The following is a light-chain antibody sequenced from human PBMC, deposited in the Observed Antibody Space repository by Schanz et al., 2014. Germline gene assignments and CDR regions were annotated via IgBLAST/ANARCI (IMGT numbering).Light chain of an antibody. Sequence: DIQMTQSPSSLSASVGGRVSLTCRASHYIGKYLNWYRQRPGKAPELLIYAASNLQGGVPSRFSGSGSGTDFTLTISSLEPEDFATYYCQQSYSSPGTFGGGTKVEI. J-gene: IGKJ4*01. CDR3: QQSYSSPGT. V-gene: IGKV1-39*01. CDR1: HYIGKY. CDR2: AAS.